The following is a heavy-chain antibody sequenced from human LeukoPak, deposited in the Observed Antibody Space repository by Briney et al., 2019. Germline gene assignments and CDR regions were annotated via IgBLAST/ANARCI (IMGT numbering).Heavy chain of an antibody. D-gene: IGHD3-22*01. Sequence: SETLSLTCTVSGDSINKYFWSWLRQSPGKGLEWIGYISHSRNTNYHPSLKSRVTISLDKSNNQFSLRLSSVTAADTAVYYCARSPLSGDSSGYSFDYWGQGTLVTVSS. V-gene: IGHV4-59*01. CDR2: ISHSRNT. CDR3: ARSPLSGDSSGYSFDY. CDR1: GDSINKYF. J-gene: IGHJ4*02.